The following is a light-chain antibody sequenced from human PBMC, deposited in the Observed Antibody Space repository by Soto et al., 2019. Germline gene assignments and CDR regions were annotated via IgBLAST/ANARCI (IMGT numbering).Light chain of an antibody. CDR1: QSISTF. CDR3: QHRYNWPLT. V-gene: IGKV3-11*01. Sequence: EIVLTQSPATLSLSPGESVTLSCRASQSISTFLGWYQQKTGQAPRLLIYNTSKRATGILARFSGSGFGTDFTLTFSSLEPEDFAVYYCQHRYNWPLTFGGGTKVDIK. CDR2: NTS. J-gene: IGKJ4*01.